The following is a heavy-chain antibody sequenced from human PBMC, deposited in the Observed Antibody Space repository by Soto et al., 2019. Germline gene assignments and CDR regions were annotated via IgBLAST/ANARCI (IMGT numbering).Heavy chain of an antibody. CDR2: ISGSGAST. Sequence: EVQLLESGGGLVQTGGSLRLSCAASGFTFSSYAMSWVRQAPGKGLEWVSGISGSGASTNYADSVKGRFTISRDNSKNTLYVQMNSLRAEDTAVYYCAKGPPDDYTHDAWGQGTLVTVSS. D-gene: IGHD4-4*01. CDR3: AKGPPDDYTHDA. V-gene: IGHV3-23*01. CDR1: GFTFSSYA. J-gene: IGHJ5*02.